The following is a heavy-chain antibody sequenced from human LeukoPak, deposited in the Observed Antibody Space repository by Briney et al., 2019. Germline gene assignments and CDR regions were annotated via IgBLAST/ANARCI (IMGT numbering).Heavy chain of an antibody. V-gene: IGHV4-59*08. Sequence: SETLSLTCTVSGGSISSYYWSWIRQPPGKGLEWIGYIYYSGSTNYNPSLKSRVTISVDTSKNQFSLKLSSVTAADTAVYYCARHAGGGGVINWFGPWGQGTLVTVSS. CDR2: IYYSGST. D-gene: IGHD3-3*01. J-gene: IGHJ5*02. CDR3: ARHAGGGGVINWFGP. CDR1: GGSISSYY.